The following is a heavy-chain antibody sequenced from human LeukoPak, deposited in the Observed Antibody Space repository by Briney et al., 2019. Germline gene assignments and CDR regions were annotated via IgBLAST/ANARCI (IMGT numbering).Heavy chain of an antibody. CDR1: GFTFSSYS. CDR3: ARDSGPYRDYYGSSGSD. J-gene: IGHJ4*02. Sequence: GGSLRLSCAASGFTFSSYSMNWVRRAPGKGLEWVSYISSSSSTIYYADSVKGRFTISRDNAKNSLYLQMNSLRAEDTAVYYCARDSGPYRDYYGSSGSDWGQGTLVTVSS. CDR2: ISSSSSTI. V-gene: IGHV3-48*01. D-gene: IGHD3-22*01.